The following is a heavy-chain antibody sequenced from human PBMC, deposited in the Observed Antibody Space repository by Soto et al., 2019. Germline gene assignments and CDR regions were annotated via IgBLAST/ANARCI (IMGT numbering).Heavy chain of an antibody. J-gene: IGHJ3*02. V-gene: IGHV1-69*02. CDR3: ARGGFLGGRYCSSTSCFDAFDI. Sequence: GASVKVSCKASGGTFSSYTISWVRQAPGQGLEWMGRIIPILGIANYAQKFQGRVTITADKSTSTAYMELSSLRSEDTAVYYCARGGFLGGRYCSSTSCFDAFDIWGQGTMVTVSS. D-gene: IGHD2-2*01. CDR1: GGTFSSYT. CDR2: IIPILGIA.